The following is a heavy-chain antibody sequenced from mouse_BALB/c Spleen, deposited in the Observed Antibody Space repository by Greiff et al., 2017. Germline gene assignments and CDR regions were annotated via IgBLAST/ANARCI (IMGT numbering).Heavy chain of an antibody. D-gene: IGHD1-1*01. J-gene: IGHJ4*01. CDR2: IWSDGST. Sequence: QVQLKESGPDLVAPSQSLSITCTVSGFSLTSYGVHWVRQPPGKGLEWLVVIWSDGSTTYNSALKSRLSISKDNSKSQVFLKMNSLQTDDTAMYYCARGNYYGSSHYYAMDYWGQGTSVTVSS. V-gene: IGHV2-6-2*01. CDR1: GFSLTSYG. CDR3: ARGNYYGSSHYYAMDY.